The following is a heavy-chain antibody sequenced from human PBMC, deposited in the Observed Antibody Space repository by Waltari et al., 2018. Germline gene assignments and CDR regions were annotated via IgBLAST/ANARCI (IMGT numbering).Heavy chain of an antibody. CDR2: IHYDGST. V-gene: IGHV4-34*01. D-gene: IGHD2-21*01. CDR3: ARYGEVPPNYFFDF. CDR1: GESFSGYF. Sequence: QVQLHQWGAGLLKPSETLSLTCAFSGESFSGYFWSWSRPPPGKGLEWRGAIHYDGSTNYKPSLKSRLSLSVDTTKKHFSLRLTSVTAADTGMYFCARYGEVPPNYFFDFWGQGIRVTVSS. J-gene: IGHJ4*01.